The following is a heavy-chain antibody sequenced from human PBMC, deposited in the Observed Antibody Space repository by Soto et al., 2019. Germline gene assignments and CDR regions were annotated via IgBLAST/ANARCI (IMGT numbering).Heavy chain of an antibody. CDR2: IYYSGST. CDR1: GGSISSGGYY. D-gene: IGHD6-6*01. J-gene: IGHJ5*02. V-gene: IGHV4-31*03. CDR3: AREYSSSLNWFDP. Sequence: PSETLSLPCTVSGGSISSGGYYLGWIRQHPGKGLEWIGYIYYSGSTYYNPSLKSRVTISVDTSKNQFSPKLSSVTAADTAVYYCAREYSSSLNWFDPWGKGTLVTVSS.